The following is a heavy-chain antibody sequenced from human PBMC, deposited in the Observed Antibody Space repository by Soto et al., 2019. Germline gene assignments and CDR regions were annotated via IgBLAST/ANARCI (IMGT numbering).Heavy chain of an antibody. CDR3: AGAAAAAGKYYYYGMDV. CDR1: GGSISSGGYY. V-gene: IGHV4-31*03. CDR2: IYYSGST. Sequence: PSETLSLTCTVSGGSISSGGYYWSWIRQHPGKGLEWIGYIYYSGSTYYNPSLKSRVTISVDTSKNQSSLKLSSVTAADTAVYYCAGAAAAAGKYYYYGMDVWGQGTTVTVSS. J-gene: IGHJ6*02. D-gene: IGHD6-13*01.